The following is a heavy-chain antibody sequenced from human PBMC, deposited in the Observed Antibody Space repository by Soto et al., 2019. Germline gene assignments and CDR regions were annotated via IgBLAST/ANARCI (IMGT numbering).Heavy chain of an antibody. CDR1: GFTFSDHY. Sequence: PGGSLRLSCAASGFTFSDHYIDWVRQAPGKGLEWGLEWVAHSRNKVNSYSTEYAASVKGRFTISRDDSKNSLYLQMNSLKTEGTAVYYCTRGLVDSSPPYTYNGMDVWGQGTTVTVSS. D-gene: IGHD3-9*01. J-gene: IGHJ6*02. CDR2: SRNKVNSYST. V-gene: IGHV3-72*01. CDR3: TRGLVDSSPPYTYNGMDV.